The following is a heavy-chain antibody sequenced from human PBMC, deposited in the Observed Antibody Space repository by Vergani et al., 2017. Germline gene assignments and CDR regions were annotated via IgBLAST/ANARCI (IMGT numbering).Heavy chain of an antibody. V-gene: IGHV3-23*01. CDR2: INTNGDYT. CDR1: GFSFTTYA. CDR3: AKGGWNYWFDF. D-gene: IGHD1-1*01. J-gene: IGHJ5*01. Sequence: EVQLLESGGDLVQPGGSLRLSCAASGFSFTTYAMSWVRPAPGKGREWVSTINTNGDYTRDGASVKGRFTISRDNSKSTLYLQMNNLRAEDTAIYYCAKGGWNYWFDFWGQGTLVIVS.